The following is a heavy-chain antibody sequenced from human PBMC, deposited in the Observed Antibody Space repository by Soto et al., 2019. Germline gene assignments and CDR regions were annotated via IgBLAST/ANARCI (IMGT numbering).Heavy chain of an antibody. Sequence: GGSLRLSCAASGFTFSSYGMHWVRQAPGKGLEWVAVIWYDGSNKYYADSVKGRFTISRDNSKNTLYLQMNSLRAEDTAVYYCARDIVXLLLGVSLEYYYYGMDVWGQGTTVTVSS. CDR1: GFTFSSYG. V-gene: IGHV3-33*01. D-gene: IGHD3-9*01. J-gene: IGHJ6*02. CDR3: ARDIVXLLLGVSLEYYYYGMDV. CDR2: IWYDGSNK.